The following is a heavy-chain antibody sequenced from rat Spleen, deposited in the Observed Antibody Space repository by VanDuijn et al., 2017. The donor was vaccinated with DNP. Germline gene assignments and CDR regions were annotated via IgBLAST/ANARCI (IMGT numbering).Heavy chain of an antibody. J-gene: IGHJ1*01. CDR1: GFSLTSYY. D-gene: IGHD1-2*01. CDR2: IRSGGST. V-gene: IGHV2-65*01. CDR3: AASRYYSSPYWYFDF. Sequence: QVQLKETGPGLVQPTQTLSITCTVSGFSLTSYYMQWVRQTPGKGLEWMGFIRSGGSTEYNSEFKSRLSISRDTSKNQVFLKMNSLKTEDTGVYYCAASRYYSSPYWYFDFWGPGTMVTVSS.